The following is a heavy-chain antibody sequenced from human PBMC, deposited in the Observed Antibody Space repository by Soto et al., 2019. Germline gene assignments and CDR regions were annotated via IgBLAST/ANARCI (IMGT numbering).Heavy chain of an antibody. V-gene: IGHV3-23*01. CDR2: ISSGGGSP. D-gene: IGHD2-21*01. Sequence: EVQLLESGGGLVQPGGSLRLSCAASGFTFSDYAMSWVRQAPGKGLEWVSGISSGGGSPYHADPVKGRFTISRNNSKRTLFLAKNGLRGEDTALYYLGKGDRRIGPRPFGKWGQGTLVTVSS. CDR1: GFTFSDYA. J-gene: IGHJ4*02. CDR3: GKGDRRIGPRPFGK.